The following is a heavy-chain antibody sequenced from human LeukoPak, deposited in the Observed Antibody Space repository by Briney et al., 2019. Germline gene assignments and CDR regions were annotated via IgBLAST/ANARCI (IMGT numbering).Heavy chain of an antibody. Sequence: QPGGSLRLSCAASRFTFNSYAMSWVRQAPGKGLEWVSVIGGSNGITFYVGSVKGRFTISRDNSKDTLYLQMSSLRAEDTAVYYCARNENSGWGYFDYWGQGTLVTVSS. J-gene: IGHJ4*02. CDR3: ARNENSGWGYFDY. CDR1: RFTFNSYA. CDR2: IGGSNGIT. D-gene: IGHD5-12*01. V-gene: IGHV3-23*01.